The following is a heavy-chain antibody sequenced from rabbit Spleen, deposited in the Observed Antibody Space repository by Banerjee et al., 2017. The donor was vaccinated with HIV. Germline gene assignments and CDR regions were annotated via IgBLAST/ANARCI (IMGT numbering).Heavy chain of an antibody. J-gene: IGHJ4*01. CDR1: GFSFSSSYW. CDR2: IYGGSAGHL. CDR3: ARLVYGGKTFNL. Sequence: QEQLEESGGGLVQPEGSLTLTCTASGFSFSSSYWMSWVRQAPGKGLELIACIYGGSAGHLYYASWAKGRFSISKPSSTTVTLQMTSLTAADTATYFCARLVYGGKTFNLWCPGPLVTVS. D-gene: IGHD1-1*01. V-gene: IGHV1S45*01.